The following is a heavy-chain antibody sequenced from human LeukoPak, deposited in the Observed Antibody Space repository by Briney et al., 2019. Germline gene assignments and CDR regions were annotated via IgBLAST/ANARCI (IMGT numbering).Heavy chain of an antibody. CDR3: ARGVPDYDASGWTEFADY. J-gene: IGHJ4*02. Sequence: SETLSLTCTVSGGSISSYYWSWLRQPPGKGLEWIGYIYYSGSTNYNPSLKSRVTISVDTSKNQFSLKLSSVTAADTAVYYCARGVPDYDASGWTEFADYWGQGTLVTVSS. CDR2: IYYSGST. V-gene: IGHV4-59*01. CDR1: GGSISSYY. D-gene: IGHD6-19*01.